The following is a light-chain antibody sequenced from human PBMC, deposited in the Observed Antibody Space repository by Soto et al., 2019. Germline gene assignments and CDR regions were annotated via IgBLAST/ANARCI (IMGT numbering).Light chain of an antibody. CDR1: QSLLHSNGYNY. V-gene: IGKV2-28*01. Sequence: DIVLTQSPLSLPVISGEPASISCRSSQSLLHSNGYNYLDWYLQKPGQSPQVLIYLGSNRASGVPERFSGRGSGTGFTLRISRVEAEDVGVYYCMQALQTPYTFGQGTQREIK. CDR2: LGS. J-gene: IGKJ2*01. CDR3: MQALQTPYT.